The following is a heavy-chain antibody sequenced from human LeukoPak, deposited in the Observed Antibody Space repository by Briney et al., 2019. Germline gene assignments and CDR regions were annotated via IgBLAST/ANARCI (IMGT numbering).Heavy chain of an antibody. CDR3: ARHCYDSSGYFHFDY. V-gene: IGHV4-39*01. CDR1: GGSISSSSYY. D-gene: IGHD3-22*01. Sequence: SETLSLTCTVSGGSISSSSYYWGWIRQPPGKGLEWIGSIYYSGSTYYNPSLKSRVTISVDTSKNQFSLKLSSVTAADTAVYYCARHCYDSSGYFHFDYWGQGTLVTVSS. CDR2: IYYSGST. J-gene: IGHJ4*02.